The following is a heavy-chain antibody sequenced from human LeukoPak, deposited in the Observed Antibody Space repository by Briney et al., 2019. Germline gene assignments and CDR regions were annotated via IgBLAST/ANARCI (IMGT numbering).Heavy chain of an antibody. Sequence: GGSLRLSCAASGFTFNSYVMSWVRQTPGKGLEWVSYVSTRGGSTYYADSVKGRFTISRDNSKNTLNLQMNSLRAEDTAVYYCAKGRPYGDYVSDFDYWGQGTLVTVSS. CDR2: VSTRGGST. CDR3: AKGRPYGDYVSDFDY. J-gene: IGHJ4*02. V-gene: IGHV3-23*01. D-gene: IGHD4-17*01. CDR1: GFTFNSYV.